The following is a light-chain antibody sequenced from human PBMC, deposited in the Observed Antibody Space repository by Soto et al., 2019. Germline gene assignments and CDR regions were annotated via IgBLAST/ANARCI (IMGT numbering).Light chain of an antibody. CDR2: DAS. J-gene: IGKJ5*01. V-gene: IGKV3-11*01. Sequence: EIVMTQSPATLSVSPGERATLSCRASQSVSSYLAWYQQKPGQAPRLLIYDASNRATGIPARFSGGGSGTDFTLTIDNLEPEDFATYYCQQRSNWPPITFGQGTRLEIK. CDR3: QQRSNWPPIT. CDR1: QSVSSY.